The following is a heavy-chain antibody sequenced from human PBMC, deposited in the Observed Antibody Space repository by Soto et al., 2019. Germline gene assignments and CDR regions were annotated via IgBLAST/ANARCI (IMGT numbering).Heavy chain of an antibody. CDR3: ARDRGIAARFYYYYGMDV. J-gene: IGHJ6*02. V-gene: IGHV4-59*01. CDR2: IYYSGST. Sequence: SETLSLTCTVSGGSISSYYWSWIRQPPGKGLEWIGYIYYSGSTNYNPSLKSRVTISVDTSKNQFSLKLSSVTAADTAVYYCARDRGIAARFYYYYGMDVWGQGTTVTVSS. CDR1: GGSISSYY. D-gene: IGHD6-6*01.